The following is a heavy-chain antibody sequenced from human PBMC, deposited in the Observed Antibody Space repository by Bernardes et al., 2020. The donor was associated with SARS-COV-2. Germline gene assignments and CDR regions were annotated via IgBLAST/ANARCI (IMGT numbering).Heavy chain of an antibody. V-gene: IGHV1-18*01. CDR2: ISSYNGNT. D-gene: IGHD2-2*01. CDR3: ARGKGIVVVQAAGVSLFGQLDY. J-gene: IGHJ4*02. CDR1: GYTFTSYG. Sequence: ASVKVSCKASGYTFTSYGISWVRQAPGQGLEWMGWISSYNGNTNYAQKLQGRVTMTTDTSTSTAYMELRSLRSDDTAVYYCARGKGIVVVQAAGVSLFGQLDYWGQGTLVTVSS.